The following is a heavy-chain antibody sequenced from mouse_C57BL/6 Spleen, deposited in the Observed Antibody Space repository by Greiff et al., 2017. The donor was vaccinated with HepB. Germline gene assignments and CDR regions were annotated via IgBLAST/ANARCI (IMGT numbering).Heavy chain of an antibody. CDR1: GYTFTDYN. CDR3: ASLDLYYDYGDY. D-gene: IGHD2-4*01. J-gene: IGHJ2*01. CDR2: INPNNGGT. Sequence: EVQLQQSGPELVKPGASVKMSCKASGYTFTDYNMHWVKQSHGKSLEWIGYINPNNGGTSYNQKFKGKATLTVNKSSSTAYMELRSLTSEDSAVYYCASLDLYYDYGDYWGQGTTLTVSS. V-gene: IGHV1-22*01.